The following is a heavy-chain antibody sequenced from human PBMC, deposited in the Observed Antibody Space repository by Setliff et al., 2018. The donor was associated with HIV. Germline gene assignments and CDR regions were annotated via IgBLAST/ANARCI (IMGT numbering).Heavy chain of an antibody. V-gene: IGHV1-2*02. CDR2: INPNSGGT. CDR1: GGTFSDYA. Sequence: ASVKVSCKASGGTFSDYAISWVRQAPGQGLEWMGWINPNSGGTKSAQTFQGRVTMTRDTSINTAYMDLSRLRSDDTAIYYCARDDQYYDMGSIINDYYFDLWGQGTLVTVSS. CDR3: ARDDQYYDMGSIINDYYFDL. D-gene: IGHD3-10*01. J-gene: IGHJ2*01.